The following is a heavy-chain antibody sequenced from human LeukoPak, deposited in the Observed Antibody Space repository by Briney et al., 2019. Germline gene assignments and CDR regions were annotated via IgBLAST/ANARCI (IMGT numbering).Heavy chain of an antibody. CDR3: ARADCSSTSCYNWGLGSRFDP. V-gene: IGHV4-30-4*08. CDR2: IYYSGST. Sequence: PSETLSLTCTVSGGSISSGDYYWSWIRQPPGKGLEWIGYIYYSGSTYYNPSLKSRVTISVDTSKNQFSLKLSSVTTADTAVYYCARADCSSTSCYNWGLGSRFDPWGQGTLVTVSS. J-gene: IGHJ5*02. D-gene: IGHD2-2*02. CDR1: GGSISSGDYY.